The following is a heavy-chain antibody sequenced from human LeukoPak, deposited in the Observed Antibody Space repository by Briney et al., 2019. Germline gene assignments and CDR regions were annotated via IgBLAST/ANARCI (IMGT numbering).Heavy chain of an antibody. CDR2: IYYSGST. D-gene: IGHD2-21*02. J-gene: IGHJ4*02. V-gene: IGHV4-39*01. Sequence: PSQTLSLTCTVSGGSISSGSYYWGWIRQPPGKGLEWIGRIYYSGSTYYNPSLKSRVTISVDTSKNQFSLKLSSVTAADTAVYYCARRAYCGGDCYRIDYWGQGTLVTVSS. CDR3: ARRAYCGGDCYRIDY. CDR1: GGSISSGSYY.